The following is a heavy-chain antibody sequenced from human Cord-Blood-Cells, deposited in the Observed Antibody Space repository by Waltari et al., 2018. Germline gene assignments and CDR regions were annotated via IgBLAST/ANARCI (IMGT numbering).Heavy chain of an antibody. Sequence: EVQLVESGGGLVQPGGSLKLSCAASGLPFGGSAMHWVSQASGKGLEWVGRMRSKANSYATAYAASVKGRFTISRDDSKNTAYLQMNSLKTEDTAVYYCTRHATVNDAFDIWGQGTMVTVSS. V-gene: IGHV3-73*02. D-gene: IGHD4-17*01. CDR2: MRSKANSYAT. CDR3: TRHATVNDAFDI. CDR1: GLPFGGSA. J-gene: IGHJ3*02.